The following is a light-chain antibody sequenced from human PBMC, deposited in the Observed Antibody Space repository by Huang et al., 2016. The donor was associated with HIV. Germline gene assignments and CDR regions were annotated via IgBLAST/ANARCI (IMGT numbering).Light chain of an antibody. V-gene: IGKV1-17*03. CDR1: QGICNY. CDR2: AAS. Sequence: DIQMTQSPSVMSASVGDRVTITCRASQGICNYLAWFQQKPCKGPKRLIYAASNLQSGVPSRFSGSGSETEFTLTISSLQPEDFATYYCLQHNTYPWTFGQGTKVEIK. J-gene: IGKJ1*01. CDR3: LQHNTYPWT.